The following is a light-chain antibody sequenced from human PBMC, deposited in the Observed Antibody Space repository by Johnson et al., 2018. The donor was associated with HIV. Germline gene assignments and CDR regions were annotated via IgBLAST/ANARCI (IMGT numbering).Light chain of an antibody. V-gene: IGLV1-51*01. CDR3: GTWDSSLSVYV. J-gene: IGLJ1*01. CDR1: TSNIGNND. CDR2: DNY. Sequence: QSVLTQPPSVSAAPGQKVTFSCSGSTSNIGNNDVSWYRHLPGTAPKLLIYDNYKRPSGIPDRFSGSKSGTSATLDITGLQTGDEADYYCGTWDSSLSVYVSETGTKVTVL.